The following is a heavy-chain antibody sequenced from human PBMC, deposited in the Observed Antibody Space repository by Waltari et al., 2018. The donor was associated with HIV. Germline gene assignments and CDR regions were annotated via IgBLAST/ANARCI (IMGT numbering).Heavy chain of an antibody. CDR2: ISYDGSNK. CDR1: GFTFSSYG. CDR3: AKGGSYYGDAFDI. Sequence: QVQLVESGGGVVQPGRSLRLSCAASGFTFSSYGMHWVRPAPGKGLEWVAVISYDGSNKYYADSVKGRFTISRDNSKNTLYLQMNSLRAEDTAVYYCAKGGSYYGDAFDIWGQGTMVTVSS. J-gene: IGHJ3*02. D-gene: IGHD1-26*01. V-gene: IGHV3-30*18.